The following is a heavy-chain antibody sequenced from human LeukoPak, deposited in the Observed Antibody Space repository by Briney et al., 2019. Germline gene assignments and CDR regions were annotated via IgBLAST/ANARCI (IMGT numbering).Heavy chain of an antibody. CDR1: GYTFTGYY. CDR2: INPNSGGT. CDR3: ARDSRVSGDY. J-gene: IGHJ4*02. D-gene: IGHD2/OR15-2a*01. V-gene: IGHV1-2*06. Sequence: AASEKVSCKASGYTFTGYYMHWVRQAPGQGLEWMGRINPNSGGTNYAQKFQGRVTMTRDTSISTAYMELSSLRSDDTAVYYCARDSRVSGDYWGQGTLVTVSS.